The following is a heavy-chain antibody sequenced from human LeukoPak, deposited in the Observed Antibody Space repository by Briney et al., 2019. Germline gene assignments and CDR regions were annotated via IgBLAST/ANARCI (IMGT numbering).Heavy chain of an antibody. V-gene: IGHV4-39*07. CDR2: IYYSGST. D-gene: IGHD3-3*01. Sequence: SETLSLTCTVSGGSISSSSYYWGWIRQPPGKGLEWIGSIYYSGSTNYNPSLKSRVTISVDTSKNQFSLKLSSVTAADTAVYYCARGDFWSGYYRTIHWYFDLWGRGTLVSVSS. J-gene: IGHJ2*01. CDR3: ARGDFWSGYYRTIHWYFDL. CDR1: GGSISSSSYY.